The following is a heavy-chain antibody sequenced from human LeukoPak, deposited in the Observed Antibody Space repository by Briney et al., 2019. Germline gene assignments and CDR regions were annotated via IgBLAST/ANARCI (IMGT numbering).Heavy chain of an antibody. CDR3: AFGVAAAGLDFDY. Sequence: PGGSLRLSCAASGFTVRSSYMSWVRQAPGKGLEWVSAISGSGGSTYYADSVKGRFTISRDNSKNTLYLQMNSLRAEDTAVYYCAFGVAAAGLDFDYWGQGTLVTVSS. CDR1: GFTVRSSY. V-gene: IGHV3-23*01. J-gene: IGHJ4*02. D-gene: IGHD6-13*01. CDR2: ISGSGGST.